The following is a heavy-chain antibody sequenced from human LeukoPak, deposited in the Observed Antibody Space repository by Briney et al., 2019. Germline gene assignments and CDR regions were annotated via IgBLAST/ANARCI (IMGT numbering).Heavy chain of an antibody. J-gene: IGHJ6*03. D-gene: IGHD3-22*01. V-gene: IGHV3-30*01. CDR1: GFTFSSYE. Sequence: GGSLRLSCAASGFTFSSYEMNWVRQAPGRGLEWVAVISYDGSNKSYADSVKGRFTISRDNSKNTLYLQMNSLRAEDTAVCYCARDTYYYDSSGYAPHYYYYMDVWGKGTTVTVSS. CDR3: ARDTYYYDSSGYAPHYYYYMDV. CDR2: ISYDGSNK.